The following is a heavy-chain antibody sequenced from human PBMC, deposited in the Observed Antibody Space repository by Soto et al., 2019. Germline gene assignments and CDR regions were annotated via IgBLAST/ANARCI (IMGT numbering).Heavy chain of an antibody. V-gene: IGHV1-18*01. CDR1: GYTFTSYG. CDR3: ARDRRLGYFSGDSCCKPFDLYDP. D-gene: IGHD2-15*01. Sequence: ASVKVSCKASGYTFTSYGISWVRQAPGQGLEWMGWISAYNGNTNYAQKLQGRVTVTTDTSTSTAYMELRSLRSDDTAVYYCARDRRLGYFSGDSCCKPFDLYDPWGRGTLVTVSS. CDR2: ISAYNGNT. J-gene: IGHJ5*02.